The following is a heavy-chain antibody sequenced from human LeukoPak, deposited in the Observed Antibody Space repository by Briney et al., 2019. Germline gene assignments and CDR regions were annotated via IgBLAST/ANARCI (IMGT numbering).Heavy chain of an antibody. Sequence: GGSLRLSCAASGFTFSSYAMSWVRQAPGKGLEWVGRIRSRSAGGTTDYGAPVKGRFTISRDDSKNTLYLQMNSLKTEDTAVYYCSTGGGTHDYWGQGTLVTVSS. CDR3: STGGGTHDY. V-gene: IGHV3-15*01. J-gene: IGHJ4*02. D-gene: IGHD2-15*01. CDR1: GFTFSSYA. CDR2: IRSRSAGGTT.